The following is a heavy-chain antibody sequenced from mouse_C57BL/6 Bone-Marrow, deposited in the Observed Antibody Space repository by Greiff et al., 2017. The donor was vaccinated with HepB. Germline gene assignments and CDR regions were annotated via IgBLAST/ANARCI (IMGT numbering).Heavy chain of an antibody. CDR3: ARRDGSSPSYAMDY. J-gene: IGHJ4*01. CDR1: GYTFTDYY. D-gene: IGHD1-1*01. CDR2: IGPGSGST. V-gene: IGHV1-77*01. Sequence: QVQLQQPGAELVRPGSSVKLSCKASGYTFTDYYINWVKQRPGQGLEWIGKIGPGSGSTYYNEKFKGKATLTADKSSSTAYMQLSSLTSEDSAVYFCARRDGSSPSYAMDYWGQGTSVTVSS.